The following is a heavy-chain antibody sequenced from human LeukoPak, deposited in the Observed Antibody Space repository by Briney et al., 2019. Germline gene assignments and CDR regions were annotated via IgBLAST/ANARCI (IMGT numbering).Heavy chain of an antibody. V-gene: IGHV4-4*07. CDR3: ARARDYYDSSSYPNWFDP. CDR1: GGSISSYY. J-gene: IGHJ5*02. CDR2: IYSSGST. D-gene: IGHD3-22*01. Sequence: SETLSLTCTVSGGSISSYYWTWIPQPAGKGLEWIGRIYSSGSTNYNPSLKSRVIMSVDKSQNQFSLKLSSVTAADTAVYYCARARDYYDSSSYPNWFDPWGQGTLVTVSS.